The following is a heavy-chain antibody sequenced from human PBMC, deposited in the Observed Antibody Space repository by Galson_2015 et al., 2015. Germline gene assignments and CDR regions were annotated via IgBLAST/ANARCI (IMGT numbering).Heavy chain of an antibody. CDR1: GFTLSNYG. J-gene: IGHJ5*02. D-gene: IGHD6-19*01. CDR2: ISGSGIIT. CDR3: AKKDTAVAANNWFAP. V-gene: IGHV3-23*01. Sequence: SLRLSCAASGFTLSNYGFSWVRQAPGKGLEWVSSISGSGIITYYADSVKGRFTISRDNSKNTLYLQMNSLRAEDTAVYYCAKKDTAVAANNWFAPWGQGTLVTVSS.